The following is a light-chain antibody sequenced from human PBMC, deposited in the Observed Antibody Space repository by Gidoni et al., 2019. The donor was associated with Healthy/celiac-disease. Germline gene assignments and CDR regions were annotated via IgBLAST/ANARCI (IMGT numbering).Light chain of an antibody. CDR2: DAS. J-gene: IGKJ1*01. CDR1: QSISSW. Sequence: DIQMTQSPSTLSASVGDRVTITCRASQSISSWLAWYQQKPGKAPKLLIYDASSLESGVPSRFSGSGSGTEFTLTISSLQPDDFATYYCQQYNSYSPVTWTFGQGTKVEIK. V-gene: IGKV1-5*01. CDR3: QQYNSYSPVTWT.